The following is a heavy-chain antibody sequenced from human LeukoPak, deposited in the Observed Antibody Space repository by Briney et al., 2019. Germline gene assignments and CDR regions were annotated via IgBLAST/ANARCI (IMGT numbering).Heavy chain of an antibody. D-gene: IGHD3-10*01. CDR1: AFSLNAYN. CDR2: ISSGSSTI. V-gene: IGHV3-48*04. Sequence: GGSLRLSCAASAFSLNAYNMNWVRQAPGKGLEWLSYISSGSSTIYSADSAKGRFTISRDNAKNSLYLQMNSLRVEDTAVYYCARDIVRSRFDSWGQGTLVTVSS. CDR3: ARDIVRSRFDS. J-gene: IGHJ4*02.